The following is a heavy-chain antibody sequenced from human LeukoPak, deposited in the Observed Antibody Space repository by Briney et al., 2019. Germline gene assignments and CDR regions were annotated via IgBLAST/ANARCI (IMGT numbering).Heavy chain of an antibody. CDR1: GHTFIVYY. CDR3: ARVYDSSGYQPPDY. Sequence: ASVTVSFTASGHTFIVYYMHWVRQAPGQGLEWMGWINPSSGGTNYAQKFQGRVTMTRDTSISTAYMERSRLISDDTAVYYGARVYDSSGYQPPDYWGQGTLVTVSS. CDR2: INPSSGGT. J-gene: IGHJ4*02. V-gene: IGHV1-2*02. D-gene: IGHD3-22*01.